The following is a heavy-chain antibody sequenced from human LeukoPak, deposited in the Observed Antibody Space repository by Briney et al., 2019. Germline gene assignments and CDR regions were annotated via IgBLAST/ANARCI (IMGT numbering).Heavy chain of an antibody. CDR3: ARDLSWLEVTDYYFDY. D-gene: IGHD3-3*01. Sequence: PGGSLRLSCAASGFIFSKAWMCWVRQAPGRGLEWVAFVRYDETTKFYADSVKGRFTISRDNSKTTLYLQMNSLRAEDTAVYYCARDLSWLEVTDYYFDYWGQGTLVTVSS. J-gene: IGHJ4*02. CDR1: GFIFSKAW. V-gene: IGHV3-30*02. CDR2: VRYDETTK.